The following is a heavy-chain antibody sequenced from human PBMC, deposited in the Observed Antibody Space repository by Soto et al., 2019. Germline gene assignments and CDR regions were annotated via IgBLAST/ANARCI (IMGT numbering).Heavy chain of an antibody. CDR1: GGTFSSYA. CDR3: PSADPTLYCSGGSCPNWFDP. Sequence: QVQLVQSGAEVKKPGSSVKVSCKASGGTFSSYAISWVRQAPGQGLEWMGGIIPIFGTANYAQKFQGRVTITADESTSTAYMELSSLRCEDTAVYYCPSADPTLYCSGGSCPNWFDPRGQGTLVTVSS. CDR2: IIPIFGTA. V-gene: IGHV1-69*01. D-gene: IGHD2-15*01. J-gene: IGHJ5*02.